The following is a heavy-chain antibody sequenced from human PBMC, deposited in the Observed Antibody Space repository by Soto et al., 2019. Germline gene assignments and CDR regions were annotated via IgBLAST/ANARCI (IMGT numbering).Heavy chain of an antibody. J-gene: IGHJ5*02. D-gene: IGHD1-26*01. CDR2: IYYSGST. V-gene: IGHV4-59*01. CDR3: ARRIPVRVGATGNWFDP. CDR1: GGSISSYY. Sequence: SQTLSLTCTVSGGSISSYYWSWIRQPPGKGLEWIGYIYYSGSTNYNPSLKSRVTISVDTSKNQFSLKLSSVTAADTAVYYCARRIPVRVGATGNWFDPWGQGTLVTVSS.